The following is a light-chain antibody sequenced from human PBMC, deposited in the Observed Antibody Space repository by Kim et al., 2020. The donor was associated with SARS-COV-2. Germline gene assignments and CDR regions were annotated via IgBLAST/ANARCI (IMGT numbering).Light chain of an antibody. CDR2: DAS. J-gene: IGKJ4*01. V-gene: IGKV3-11*01. Sequence: PGERATLSCRASQYIDTYLAWYQQRPGQAPRLLVYDASNRATGVPDRFSGSGSGTDFTLTISSLEPEDFSLYYCQQRNSWPPAVTFGGGTKVDIK. CDR3: QQRNSWPPAVT. CDR1: QYIDTY.